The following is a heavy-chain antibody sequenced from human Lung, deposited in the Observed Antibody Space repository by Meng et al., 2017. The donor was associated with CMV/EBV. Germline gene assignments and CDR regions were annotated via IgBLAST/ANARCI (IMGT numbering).Heavy chain of an antibody. CDR1: GDSMTSSSYY. V-gene: IGHV4-39*01. J-gene: IGHJ4*02. CDR2: MYYSANT. CDR3: AFSSAADYDSGSRDY. Sequence: SDTLSLTFTVSGDSMTSSSYYWGWIRQPPGKGMEWIGSMYYSANTYYNPSLKSRVTISVDTSQNQFSLTLTSVTDADTAVYYCAFSSAADYDSGSRDYWGQGTLVXVSS. D-gene: IGHD3-10*01.